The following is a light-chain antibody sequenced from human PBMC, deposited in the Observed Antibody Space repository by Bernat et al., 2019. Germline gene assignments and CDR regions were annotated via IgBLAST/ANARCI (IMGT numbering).Light chain of an antibody. J-gene: IGLJ3*02. V-gene: IGLV2-23*02. CDR3: CSYAGGSTWV. Sequence: QSALTQPASVSGSPGQSITISCTGTSSDVGSYNLVSWYQQYPGNAPNLMIYEVSKRPSGVSNRFSASKSGNTASLTISGLQAEDEADYYCCSYAGGSTWVFGGGTKLTVL. CDR1: SSDVGSYNL. CDR2: EVS.